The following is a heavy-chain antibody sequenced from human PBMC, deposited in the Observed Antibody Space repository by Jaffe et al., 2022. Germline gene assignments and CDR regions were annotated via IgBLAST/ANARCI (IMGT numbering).Heavy chain of an antibody. CDR1: GFTFDDYA. J-gene: IGHJ5*02. V-gene: IGHV3-9*01. Sequence: EVQLVESGGGLVQPGRSLRLSCAASGFTFDDYAMHWVRQAPGKGLEWVSGISWNSGSIGYADSVKGRFTISRDNAKNSLYLQMNSLRAEDTALYYCAKDSVAAVQGVSYNWFDPWGQGTLVTVSS. CDR3: AKDSVAAVQGVSYNWFDP. D-gene: IGHD3-10*01. CDR2: ISWNSGSI.